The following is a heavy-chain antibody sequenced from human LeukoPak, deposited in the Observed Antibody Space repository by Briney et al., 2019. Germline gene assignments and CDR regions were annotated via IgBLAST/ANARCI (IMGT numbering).Heavy chain of an antibody. CDR1: GFAFGSEA. Sequence: PGGSLRLSCGVSGFAFGSEAMNWVRQSPARGLEWVSSISSSSTFINYADSLRGRFTVSRDNTKNSLLLQLNSLRAEDTAVYYCARVLESLDAFDIWGQGTMVTVSS. CDR3: ARVLESLDAFDI. J-gene: IGHJ3*02. V-gene: IGHV3-21*01. CDR2: ISSSSTFI. D-gene: IGHD1-1*01.